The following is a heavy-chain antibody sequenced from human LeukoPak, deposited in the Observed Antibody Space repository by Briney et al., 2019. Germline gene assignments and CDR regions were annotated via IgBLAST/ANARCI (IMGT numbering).Heavy chain of an antibody. CDR3: AKHRSGIAASGSNY. CDR1: GFTFSSFA. Sequence: GGSLRLSCAASGFTFSSFAMSWVRQAPGKGLEWVSVSLISGSGGDSGGSTYYADSEKGRFTISRDDSNNTLYLQMSSLRVEDTAVYYCAKHRSGIAASGSNYWGQGALVSVSS. J-gene: IGHJ4*02. CDR2: ISGSGGDSGGST. D-gene: IGHD6-13*01. V-gene: IGHV3-23*01.